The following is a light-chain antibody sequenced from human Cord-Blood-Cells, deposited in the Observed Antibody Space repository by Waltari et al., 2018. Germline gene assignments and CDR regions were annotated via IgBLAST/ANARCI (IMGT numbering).Light chain of an antibody. CDR2: YAS. V-gene: IGKV3-11*01. Sequence: EIVLTKSPSTLSLSPGERSTLSCRASQSVSSSLAWYQQKPGQAPRLLIYYASKRATGIPARFSGSGSGTDFTLTISSLEPEDFAVYYCQQRSNWPPTFGQGTRVEIK. J-gene: IGKJ1*01. CDR3: QQRSNWPPT. CDR1: QSVSSS.